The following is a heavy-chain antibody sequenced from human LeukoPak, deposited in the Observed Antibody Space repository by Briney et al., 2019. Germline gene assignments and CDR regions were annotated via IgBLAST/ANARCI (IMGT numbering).Heavy chain of an antibody. V-gene: IGHV3-7*01. J-gene: IGHJ4*02. Sequence: GGSLRLSCAASRFTFSNSCMTWVRQAPGKGLEWVANIRQDGSEETYVDSVRGRFTISRDNAKNSLYLQMNTLRAEDTAMYYCARDRSISGVVTLDYWGQGALVTVSS. CDR2: IRQDGSEE. CDR1: RFTFSNSC. D-gene: IGHD3-3*01. CDR3: ARDRSISGVVTLDY.